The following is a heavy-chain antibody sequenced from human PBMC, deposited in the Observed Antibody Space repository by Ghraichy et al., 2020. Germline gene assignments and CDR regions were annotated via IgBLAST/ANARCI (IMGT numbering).Heavy chain of an antibody. CDR2: ISSSSSYI. V-gene: IGHV3-21*01. J-gene: IGHJ6*02. CDR3: ARDKVASQPYYYYGLDV. CDR1: GFTFSSYS. Sequence: GESLNISCAASGFTFSSYSMNWVRQAPGKGLEWVSSISSSSSYIYYADSVKGRFTISRDNAKNSLYLQMNSLRAEDTAVYYCARDKVASQPYYYYGLDVWGQGTTVTVSS. D-gene: IGHD2-15*01.